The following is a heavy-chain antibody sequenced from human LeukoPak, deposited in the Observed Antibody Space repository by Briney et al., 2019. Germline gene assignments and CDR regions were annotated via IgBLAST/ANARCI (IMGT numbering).Heavy chain of an antibody. D-gene: IGHD3-3*01. V-gene: IGHV3-30-3*01. Sequence: GRSLRLSCAASGFTFSSYAMHWVRQAPGKGLEWVAFISYDGSNKYYADSVKGRFTISRDNSKNTLYLQMNSLRAEDTAVYYCAKEKTYYDFWSGSREAFDIWGQGTMVTVSS. CDR2: ISYDGSNK. J-gene: IGHJ3*02. CDR3: AKEKTYYDFWSGSREAFDI. CDR1: GFTFSSYA.